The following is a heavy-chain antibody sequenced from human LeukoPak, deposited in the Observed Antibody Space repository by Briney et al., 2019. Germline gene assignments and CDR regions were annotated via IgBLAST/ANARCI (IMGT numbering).Heavy chain of an antibody. CDR2: ISYIGST. Sequence: SETLSLTCTVSGGSISSYYWGWIRQPPGKGLEWIGTISYIGSTYYSPSLKSRVTISVDTSKNQFSLKLSSVTAADTAVYYCARHLYYDSGSSPFRWFDPWGQGTLATVSS. J-gene: IGHJ5*02. V-gene: IGHV4-39*01. CDR1: GGSISSYY. CDR3: ARHLYYDSGSSPFRWFDP. D-gene: IGHD3-10*01.